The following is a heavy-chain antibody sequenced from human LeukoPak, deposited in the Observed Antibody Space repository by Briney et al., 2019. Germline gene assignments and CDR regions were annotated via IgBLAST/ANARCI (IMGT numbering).Heavy chain of an antibody. D-gene: IGHD3-3*01. CDR2: IYYSEST. J-gene: IGHJ5*02. CDR3: ASSHWSGYYANFGP. CDR1: GYSISLGYY. Sequence: SETMSLTCLVSGYSISLGYYWGWIRQPPGKGLWWIGSIYYSESTYYNTSLKSRLTLSVDTSKNQFFLKLSSVTAADTAVYYCASSHWSGYYANFGPQGQGTLVTVS. V-gene: IGHV4-38-2*01.